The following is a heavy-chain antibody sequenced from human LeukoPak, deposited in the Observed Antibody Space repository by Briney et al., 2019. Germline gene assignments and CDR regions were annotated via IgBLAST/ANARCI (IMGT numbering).Heavy chain of an antibody. CDR3: ARGAVAGGNYYYYMDV. V-gene: IGHV4-59*01. CDR1: GGSITNLY. D-gene: IGHD6-19*01. J-gene: IGHJ6*03. Sequence: SETLSLTCTVSGGSITNLYWSWIRQPPGRGLEWIGFIYSGGHTNYNYNPSLKSRVTILADTSKNQISLKLSSVTAADTAVYYCARGAVAGGNYYYYMDVWGKGTTVTISS. CDR2: IYSGGHT.